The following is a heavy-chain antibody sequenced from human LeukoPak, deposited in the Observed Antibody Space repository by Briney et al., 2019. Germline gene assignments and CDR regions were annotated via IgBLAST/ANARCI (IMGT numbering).Heavy chain of an antibody. D-gene: IGHD2/OR15-2a*01. CDR3: AKDRRSISFDC. J-gene: IGHJ4*02. CDR2: IIGSGGST. Sequence: GGSLRLSCAASGFTFSSHGMNWVRQAPGKGLEWVSGIIGSGGSTYYADSVKGRFTISRDNSKNTMFLQMNSLRADDTVIYYCAKDRRSISFDCWGQGTLVTVSS. CDR1: GFTFSSHG. V-gene: IGHV3-23*01.